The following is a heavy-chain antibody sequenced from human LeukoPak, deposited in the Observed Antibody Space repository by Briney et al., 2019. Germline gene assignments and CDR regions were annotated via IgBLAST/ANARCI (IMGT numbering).Heavy chain of an antibody. D-gene: IGHD5-12*01. J-gene: IGHJ1*01. CDR1: GYTFSHCW. CDR3: VKHLSTSRYSNCAH. CDR2: IKQDGSEK. Sequence: GGSLRLSCAASGYTFSHCWASWVRHAPGEGLEWVAYIKQDGSEKHYVDSLKGQITISRDNAKKSLYLDMNSLRAEDTGVYDCVKHLSTSRYSNCAHWGQGTLVTVSS. V-gene: IGHV3-7*01.